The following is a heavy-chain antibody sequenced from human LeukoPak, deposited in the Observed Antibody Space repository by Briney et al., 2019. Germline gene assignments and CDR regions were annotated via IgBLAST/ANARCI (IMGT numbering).Heavy chain of an antibody. CDR3: ARHVSIVATTPYYYYMDV. CDR1: GYSFTSYW. J-gene: IGHJ6*03. V-gene: IGHV5-51*01. D-gene: IGHD5-12*01. Sequence: GESLKISCKGSGYSFTSYWIGWVRQMPGKGLEWMGIIYPGGSDTRYSPSFQGQVTISADKSISTAYLQWSSLKASDTAMYYCARHVSIVATTPYYYYMDVWGKGTTVTVSS. CDR2: IYPGGSDT.